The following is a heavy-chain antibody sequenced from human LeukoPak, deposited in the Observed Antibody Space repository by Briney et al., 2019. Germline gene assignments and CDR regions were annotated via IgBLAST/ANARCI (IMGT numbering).Heavy chain of an antibody. CDR1: GFTFDDYA. D-gene: IGHD5-12*01. J-gene: IGHJ4*02. CDR3: AKDIAVDIVAPHFDY. CDR2: ISWNSGSI. V-gene: IGHV3-9*03. Sequence: PGGSLRLSCAASGFTFDDYAMHWVRQAPGKGLEWVSGISWNSGSIGYADSVKGRFTISRDNAKNSLYLQMNSLRAEDMALYYCAKDIAVDIVAPHFDYWGQGTLVTVSS.